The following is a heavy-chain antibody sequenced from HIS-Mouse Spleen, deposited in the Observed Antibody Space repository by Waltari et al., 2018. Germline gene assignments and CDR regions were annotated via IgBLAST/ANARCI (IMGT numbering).Heavy chain of an antibody. J-gene: IGHJ2*01. V-gene: IGHV4-39*07. D-gene: IGHD6-13*01. CDR1: GGSISSSSYY. Sequence: QLQLQESGPGLVKPSETLSLTCTVSGGSISSSSYYWGGIRQPPGKGLEWIGSIYYSGSTYYNPSLNSRVTISVDTSKNQFSLKLSSVTAADTAVYYCAREIPYSSSWYDWYFDLWGRGTLVTVSS. CDR3: AREIPYSSSWYDWYFDL. CDR2: IYYSGST.